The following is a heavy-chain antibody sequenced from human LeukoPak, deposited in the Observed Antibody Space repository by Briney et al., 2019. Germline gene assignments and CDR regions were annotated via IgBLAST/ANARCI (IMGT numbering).Heavy chain of an antibody. CDR2: IYTSGST. CDR3: ARRLLTEGWFDP. D-gene: IGHD1-14*01. Sequence: PSETLSLTCTVSGGSISSYYWSWLRQPDGKGLEWIGRIYTSGSTNYNPSLKSRVTMSVDTSKNQFSLKLSSVTAADTAVYYCARRLLTEGWFDPWGQGTLVTVSS. V-gene: IGHV4-4*07. CDR1: GGSISSYY. J-gene: IGHJ5*02.